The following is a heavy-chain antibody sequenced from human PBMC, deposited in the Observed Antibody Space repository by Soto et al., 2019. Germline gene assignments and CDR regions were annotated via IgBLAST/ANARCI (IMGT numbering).Heavy chain of an antibody. Sequence: GGSLSLSCAASGFHVRSNDMSWVRQTPGKGLEWVSLIYSGGAIVYADSVMGRFTVSRDNSRNTLYLQMNSLRAEDTAVYFCARDFGSDATGYYGMDVWGQGTTVTVSS. CDR2: IYSGGAI. CDR1: GFHVRSND. D-gene: IGHD3-10*01. V-gene: IGHV3-66*01. CDR3: ARDFGSDATGYYGMDV. J-gene: IGHJ6*02.